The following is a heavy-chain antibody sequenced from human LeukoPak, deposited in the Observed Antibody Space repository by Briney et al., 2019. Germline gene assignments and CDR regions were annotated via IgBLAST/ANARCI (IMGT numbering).Heavy chain of an antibody. CDR2: XYYSGST. CDR1: GGSISSGDYY. CDR3: ARLGYCSGGSCYGWFDP. D-gene: IGHD2-15*01. Sequence: SETLSLTCTVSGGSISSGDYYWSWIRQPPGKGXXXXXXXYYSGSTYYNPSLKSRVTISVDTSKNQFSLKLSSVTAADTAVYYCARLGYCSGGSCYGWFDPWGQGTLVTVSS. V-gene: IGHV4-30-4*01. J-gene: IGHJ5*02.